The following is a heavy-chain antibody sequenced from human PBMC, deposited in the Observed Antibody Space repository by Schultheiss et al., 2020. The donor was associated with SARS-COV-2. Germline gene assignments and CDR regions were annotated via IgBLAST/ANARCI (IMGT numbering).Heavy chain of an antibody. Sequence: ASVKVSCKASGYTFTGYYMHWVRQAPGQGLEWMGWINPNSGGTNYAQKFQGRVTMTRDTSISTAYMELSRLRSDDTAVYYCARGSCSSTSCYYYYYYMDVWGKGTTVTVSS. D-gene: IGHD2-2*01. J-gene: IGHJ6*03. CDR1: GYTFTGYY. CDR2: INPNSGGT. CDR3: ARGSCSSTSCYYYYYYMDV. V-gene: IGHV1-2*02.